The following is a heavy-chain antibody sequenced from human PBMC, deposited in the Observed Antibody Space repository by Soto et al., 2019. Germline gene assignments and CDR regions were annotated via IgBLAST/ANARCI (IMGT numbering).Heavy chain of an antibody. D-gene: IGHD2-8*01. CDR3: AKVGIVLMVYASFDY. Sequence: EVQLLESGGGLVQPGGSLRLSCAASGFTFSSYAMSWVRQAPGKELEWVSAISGSGGSTYYADSVKGRFTISRDNSKNTLYLQMNSLRAEDTAVYYCAKVGIVLMVYASFDYWGQGTLVTVSS. CDR2: ISGSGGST. V-gene: IGHV3-23*01. CDR1: GFTFSSYA. J-gene: IGHJ4*02.